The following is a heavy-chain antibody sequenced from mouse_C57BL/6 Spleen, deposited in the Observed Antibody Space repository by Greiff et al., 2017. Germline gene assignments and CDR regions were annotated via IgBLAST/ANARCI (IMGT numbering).Heavy chain of an antibody. D-gene: IGHD1-1*01. CDR1: GYAFSSYW. V-gene: IGHV1-80*01. Sequence: VKVVESGAELVKPGASVKISCKASGYAFSSYWMNWVKQRPGKGLEWIGQIYPGDGDTNYNGKFKGKATLTADKSSSTAYMQLSSLTSEDSAVYVCARLGDVAYYYFDYWGQGTTLTVSS. CDR2: IYPGDGDT. CDR3: ARLGDVAYYYFDY. J-gene: IGHJ2*01.